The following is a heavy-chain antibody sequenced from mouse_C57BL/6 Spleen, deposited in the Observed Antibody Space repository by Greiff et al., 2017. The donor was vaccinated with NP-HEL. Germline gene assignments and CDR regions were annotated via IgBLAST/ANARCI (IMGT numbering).Heavy chain of an antibody. CDR2: IYPGSGNT. CDR1: GYSFTSYY. J-gene: IGHJ4*01. CDR3: ARGNYVRGAMDY. Sequence: QVQLQQSGPELVKPGASVKISCKASGYSFTSYYIHWVKQRPGQGLEWIGWIYPGSGNTKYNEKFKGKATLTADTSSSTAYMQLISLTSDDSAVYSCARGNYVRGAMDYWGQGTSVTVSS. D-gene: IGHD2-1*01. V-gene: IGHV1-66*01.